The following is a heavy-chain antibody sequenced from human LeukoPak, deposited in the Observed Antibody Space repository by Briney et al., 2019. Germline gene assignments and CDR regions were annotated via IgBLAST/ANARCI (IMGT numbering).Heavy chain of an antibody. CDR3: ARMVYCTSTPRIYGVDV. Sequence: SGPALVEPTQTLTLTCTFSGFSLSTNGMCVSWIRQPPGRALEWLARIDWDDDKYYSTSLKTRLTISKDTSKNQVVLTMTNMDPVDTATYYCARMVYCTSTPRIYGVDVWGQGTTVTVSS. CDR2: IDWDDDK. CDR1: GFSLSTNGMC. V-gene: IGHV2-70*11. D-gene: IGHD2-2*01. J-gene: IGHJ6*02.